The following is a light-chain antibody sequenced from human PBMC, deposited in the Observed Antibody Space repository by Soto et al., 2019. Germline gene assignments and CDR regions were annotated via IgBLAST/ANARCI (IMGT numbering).Light chain of an antibody. J-gene: IGKJ2*01. Sequence: EIVLTQSPGTLSLSPGERATLSCRASQRVSSSYLAWYQHKPGQAPRPLIYGASSRATGIPDRFSGSGSGTDFTLTISRLEPEDFAVYYCQQYGSSYTFGQGTKLEIK. CDR2: GAS. V-gene: IGKV3-20*01. CDR3: QQYGSSYT. CDR1: QRVSSSY.